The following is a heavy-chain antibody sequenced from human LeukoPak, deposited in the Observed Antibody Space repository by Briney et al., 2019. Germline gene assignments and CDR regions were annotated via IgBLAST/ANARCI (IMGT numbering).Heavy chain of an antibody. J-gene: IGHJ4*02. CDR3: ATPLSGATTGYDY. V-gene: IGHV3-7*05. Sequence: GGSLRLSCAASGFTFSSYWMTWVRQAPGRGLERVANIKRDGSDTHYLDSLKGRFTISRDNSKNTLYLQMNSLRAEDTAVYYCATPLSGATTGYDYWGQGTLVTVSS. CDR1: GFTFSSYW. CDR2: IKRDGSDT. D-gene: IGHD1-26*01.